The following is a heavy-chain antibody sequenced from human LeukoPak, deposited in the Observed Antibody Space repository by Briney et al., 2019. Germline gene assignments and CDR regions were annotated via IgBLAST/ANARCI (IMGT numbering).Heavy chain of an antibody. V-gene: IGHV4-59*08. CDR2: IYYRGST. Sequence: PSETLSLTCTVSGAAIRSYYWSWIRQPPGKGLEWIGYIYYRGSTNYNPSLKSRVTISVDTSKNQFSLKLSSATAADTAVYYWAIRYCSGGSCYSLLDYWGQGRLVTVYS. J-gene: IGHJ4*02. CDR3: AIRYCSGGSCYSLLDY. CDR1: GAAIRSYY. D-gene: IGHD2-15*01.